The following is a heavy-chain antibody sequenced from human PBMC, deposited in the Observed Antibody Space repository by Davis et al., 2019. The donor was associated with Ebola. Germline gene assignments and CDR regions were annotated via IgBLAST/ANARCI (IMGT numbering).Heavy chain of an antibody. Sequence: GESLKISCAASGFTFSSYSMNWVRQAPGKGLEWVSSISSSSYIYYADSVKGRFTISRDNAKNSLYLQMNSLRAEDTAVYYCARERAVAHFDYWGQGTLVTVSS. CDR1: GFTFSSYS. J-gene: IGHJ4*02. CDR2: ISSSSYI. V-gene: IGHV3-21*01. CDR3: ARERAVAHFDY. D-gene: IGHD4-23*01.